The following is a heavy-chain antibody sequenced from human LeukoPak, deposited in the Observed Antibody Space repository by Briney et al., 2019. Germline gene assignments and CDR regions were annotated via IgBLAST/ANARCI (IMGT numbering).Heavy chain of an antibody. V-gene: IGHV3-30-3*01. J-gene: IGHJ4*02. CDR1: GFTFSYYG. CDR3: ARGYCSSTSCYAYYFDY. CDR2: ISFDGSNK. Sequence: GGSLRLSCAASGFTFSYYGFHWVRQAPGKGLEWVAAISFDGSNKYYADSVKGRFTISRDNSKNTLSLQMNSLRAEDTAVYYCARGYCSSTSCYAYYFDYWGQGTLVTVSS. D-gene: IGHD2-2*01.